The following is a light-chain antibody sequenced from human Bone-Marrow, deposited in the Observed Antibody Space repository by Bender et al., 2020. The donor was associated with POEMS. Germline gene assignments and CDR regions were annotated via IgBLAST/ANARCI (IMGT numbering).Light chain of an antibody. CDR3: RSYDSSLSASTAVV. V-gene: IGLV1-40*01. CDR2: GNS. CDR1: SSNIGAGYA. Sequence: QSMLTQPPSVSGAPGQRVTISCSGSSSNIGAGYAVQWYQLLPGRAPNHLIHGNSNRPSGVPARFSGSKSATSASLTIPGFQAEDEAEYYCRSYDSSLSASTAVVFGGRTGLTVL. J-gene: IGLJ2*01.